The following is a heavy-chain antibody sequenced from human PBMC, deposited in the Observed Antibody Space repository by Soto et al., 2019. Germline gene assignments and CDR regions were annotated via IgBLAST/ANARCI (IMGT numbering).Heavy chain of an antibody. V-gene: IGHV3-33*01. CDR3: AGGTGKIDD. CDR2: IWYDGNNK. CDR1: GFSFSNYG. D-gene: IGHD6-13*01. J-gene: IGHJ4*02. Sequence: QVQLVESGGGVVQPGRTLTLSCETSGFSFSNYGMQWVRQAPGKGLEWVAVIWYDGNNKDYADSVKGRFTISRDNSKNTLYLEMNSLRAEDTAVYYCAGGTGKIDDWGQGSLVTVSS.